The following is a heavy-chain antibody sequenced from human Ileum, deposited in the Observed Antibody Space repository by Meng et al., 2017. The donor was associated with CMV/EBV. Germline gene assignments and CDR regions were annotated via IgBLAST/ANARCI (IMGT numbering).Heavy chain of an antibody. J-gene: IGHJ6*02. V-gene: IGHV1-46*01. CDR3: ARDLITIFGVVTPGSMDV. CDR1: GYTFTSYY. D-gene: IGHD3-3*01. CDR2: INPSGGST. Sequence: ASVKFSCKASGYTFTSYYMHWVRQAPGQGLEWMGIINPSGGSTSYAQKFQGRVTMTRDTSTSTVYMELSSPRSEDTAVYYCARDLITIFGVVTPGSMDVWGQGTTVTVSS.